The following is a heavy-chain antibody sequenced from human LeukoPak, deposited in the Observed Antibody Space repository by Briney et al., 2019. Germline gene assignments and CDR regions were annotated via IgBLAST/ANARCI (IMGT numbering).Heavy chain of an antibody. CDR2: IQYDGSYE. J-gene: IGHJ6*03. V-gene: IGHV3-30*02. CDR1: GFTFNSYG. Sequence: GGSLRLSCAASGFTFNSYGMHWVRQAPGKGLEWVAFIQYDGSYEYYADSVKGRFTISRDNSKTTLYLQMNSLRSEDTAVYYCAKDGGLHLYYYYNYMDIWGKGTTVTVSS. CDR3: AKDGGLHLYYYYNYMDI. D-gene: IGHD5-24*01.